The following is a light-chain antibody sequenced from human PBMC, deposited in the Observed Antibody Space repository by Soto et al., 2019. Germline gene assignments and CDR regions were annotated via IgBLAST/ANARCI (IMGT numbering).Light chain of an antibody. CDR2: GVR. CDR3: TSFTTNRFYV. V-gene: IGLV2-14*01. CDR1: SNDIGAYNY. J-gene: IGLJ1*01. Sequence: QSVLTQPPSVSGSPGQSITISCTGNSNDIGAYNYVSWYQQHPGKATRLLIHGVRNRPSGISSRFSASTSGLTASLTISGLQAEDEADYYCTSFTTNRFYVFGPGTKLTVL.